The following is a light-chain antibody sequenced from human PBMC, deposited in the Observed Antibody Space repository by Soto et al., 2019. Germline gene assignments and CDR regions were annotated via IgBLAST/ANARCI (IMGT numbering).Light chain of an antibody. V-gene: IGKV3-15*01. CDR1: QSVSSN. Sequence: EMVMTQSPATLSVSPGERATLSCRASQSVSSNLAWYQQKPGQAPRLLIYGASTRATGIPARFSGSGSGTEFTLTISILQSEDFADYYCQQYNNWPPRTFGQGTKVEIK. CDR2: GAS. CDR3: QQYNNWPPRT. J-gene: IGKJ1*01.